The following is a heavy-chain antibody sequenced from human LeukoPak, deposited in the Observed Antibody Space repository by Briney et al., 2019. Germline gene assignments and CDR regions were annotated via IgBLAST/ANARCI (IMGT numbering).Heavy chain of an antibody. CDR3: ARLSANSSAYFFDY. D-gene: IGHD3-22*01. CDR2: IYRGGST. CDR1: GFTAGSNY. V-gene: IGHV3-66*04. J-gene: IGHJ4*02. Sequence: GGSLRLSCAASGFTAGSNYMSWVRQAPGKGLEWVSIIYRGGSTNYADSVKGRFTISRDTSKNTLYLQMNSLKAEDTAVYYCARLSANSSAYFFDYWGQGTLVTVSS.